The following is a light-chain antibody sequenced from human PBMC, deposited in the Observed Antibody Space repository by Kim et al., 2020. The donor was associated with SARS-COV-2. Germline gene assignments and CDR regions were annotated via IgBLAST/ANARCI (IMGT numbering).Light chain of an antibody. CDR3: NSWDSSGNHRV. CDR2: GKN. CDR1: SLRSYY. Sequence: SSELTQDPAVSVALGQTVRITCQGDSLRSYYASWYQQKPGQAPVRVIYGKNNRPSGIPDRFSGSSSGNTASLTITGAQAEDEADHYCNSWDSSGNHRVFGGGTKLTVL. V-gene: IGLV3-19*02. J-gene: IGLJ3*02.